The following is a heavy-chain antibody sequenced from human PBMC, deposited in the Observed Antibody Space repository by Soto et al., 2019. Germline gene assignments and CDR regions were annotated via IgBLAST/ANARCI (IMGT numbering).Heavy chain of an antibody. CDR2: ISAYNGNA. Sequence: ASVKVSCKASGGTFSSYAISWVRQAPGQGPEWMGWISAYNGNANYAQKLQGRVTMTTDTSTSTAYMELRSLRSDDTAVYYCARGFLEWLSPSFDYWGQGTLVTVSS. CDR1: GGTFSSYA. J-gene: IGHJ4*02. D-gene: IGHD3-3*01. CDR3: ARGFLEWLSPSFDY. V-gene: IGHV1-18*01.